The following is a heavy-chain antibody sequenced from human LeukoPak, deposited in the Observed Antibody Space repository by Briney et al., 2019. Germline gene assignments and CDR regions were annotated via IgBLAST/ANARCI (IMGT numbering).Heavy chain of an antibody. V-gene: IGHV1-8*01. Sequence: GASVKVSCKASGYTFTSYDINWVRQASGQELEWMGWMNPNSGNTASAQKFQGRVTMTTNTSISTAYMELTGLRSEDTAMYFCARKGLLGSGKPWFDPWGQGTLVTVSS. CDR1: GYTFTSYD. CDR2: MNPNSGNT. CDR3: ARKGLLGSGKPWFDP. D-gene: IGHD2-15*01. J-gene: IGHJ5*02.